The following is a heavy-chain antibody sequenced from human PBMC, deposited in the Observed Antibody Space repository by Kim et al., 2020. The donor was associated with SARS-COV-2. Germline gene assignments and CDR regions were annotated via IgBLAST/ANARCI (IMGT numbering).Heavy chain of an antibody. CDR3: ARAEYSSSWYGDFYFDY. J-gene: IGHJ4*02. Sequence: SVKGRFTISRDNSKNTLYLQMNSLRAEDTAVYYCARAEYSSSWYGDFYFDYWGQGTLVTVSS. V-gene: IGHV3-53*01. D-gene: IGHD6-13*01.